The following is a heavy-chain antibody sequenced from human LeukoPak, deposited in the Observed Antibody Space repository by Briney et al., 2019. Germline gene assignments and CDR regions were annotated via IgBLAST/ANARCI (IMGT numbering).Heavy chain of an antibody. CDR1: GYRFTSYW. J-gene: IGHJ4*02. Sequence: GESLKISCKGSGYRFTSYWIGWVRQMPGKGLEWMGIIYPSDSDTRYSPSFQGQVSISADKSISAAYLQWSSLKASDTAMYYCARRPAYSGSLYYFDYWGQGTLVTVSS. V-gene: IGHV5-51*01. CDR3: ARRPAYSGSLYYFDY. D-gene: IGHD1-26*01. CDR2: IYPSDSDT.